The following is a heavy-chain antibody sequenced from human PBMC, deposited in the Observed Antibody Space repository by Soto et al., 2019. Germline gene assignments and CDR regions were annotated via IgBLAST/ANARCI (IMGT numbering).Heavy chain of an antibody. V-gene: IGHV4-59*01. D-gene: IGHD6-13*01. CDR3: ARLRNQQLDYAMDV. CDR2: IYYSGNA. CDR1: GGSISSYY. Sequence: QVQLQESGPGLVKPSETLSLTCTVSGGSISSYYWTWIRQPPGKGLEWIGYIYYSGNANYNPSLYNPSLKSRVTMSLDTSKNQFSLKLSSLTAADAAVYYCARLRNQQLDYAMDVWGLGTTVTFSS. J-gene: IGHJ6*02.